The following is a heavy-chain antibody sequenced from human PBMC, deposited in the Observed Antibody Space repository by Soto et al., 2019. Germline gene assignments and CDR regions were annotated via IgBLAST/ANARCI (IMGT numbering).Heavy chain of an antibody. Sequence: EVQLVESGGGLIQPGGSLRLSCAASGFTVSSNYMSWVRQAPGKGLEWVSVIYSGGNTYYAGSVKGRFTISRDNSKNTLYLQMNSLRAEDTAVYYCARVTAVRGGNDHWGQGTLVTVSS. CDR3: ARVTAVRGGNDH. CDR1: GFTVSSNY. J-gene: IGHJ4*02. D-gene: IGHD3-10*01. CDR2: IYSGGNT. V-gene: IGHV3-53*01.